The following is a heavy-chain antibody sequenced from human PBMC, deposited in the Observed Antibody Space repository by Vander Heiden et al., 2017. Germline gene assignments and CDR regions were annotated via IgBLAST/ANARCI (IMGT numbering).Heavy chain of an antibody. J-gene: IGHJ6*02. V-gene: IGHV3-21*01. Sequence: EVQLVESGGGLVKPGGSLRLSCAASGFTFSSYSMNWVRQAPGKGLEWVSSISSSSSYIYYADSVKGRFTISRDNAKNSLYLQMNSLRAEDTAVYYCARIGGPLAGWGMDVWGQGTTVTVSS. CDR3: ARIGGPLAGWGMDV. CDR1: GFTFSSYS. D-gene: IGHD2-15*01. CDR2: ISSSSSYI.